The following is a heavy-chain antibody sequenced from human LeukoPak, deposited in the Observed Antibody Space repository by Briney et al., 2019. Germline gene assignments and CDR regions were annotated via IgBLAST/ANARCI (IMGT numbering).Heavy chain of an antibody. CDR2: ISGSGGST. D-gene: IGHD2-21*01. J-gene: IGHJ5*02. Sequence: GGSLRLSCAASGFTFSSYAMSWVRQAPGKGLEWVSAISGSGGSTYYADSVKGRFTISRDNSKNTLYLQMNSLRAEDTAVYYCAKLYCGGDFYSFNWFDPWGQGTLVTVSS. V-gene: IGHV3-23*01. CDR3: AKLYCGGDFYSFNWFDP. CDR1: GFTFSSYA.